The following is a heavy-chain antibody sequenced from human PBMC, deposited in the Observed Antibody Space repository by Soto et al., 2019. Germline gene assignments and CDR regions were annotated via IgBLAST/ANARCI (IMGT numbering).Heavy chain of an antibody. D-gene: IGHD6-19*01. V-gene: IGHV4-39*01. J-gene: IGHJ4*02. Sequence: PSGTLSLTCTVSGASISSSTHYWGWIRQPPGKGLEWIGSMYFSGSTYYNPSLKSRVTISVDTSNNQVSLKLSSVTAADTSVYFCARSMQWLIQSLDHWGQGTLVTVSS. CDR1: GASISSSTHY. CDR3: ARSMQWLIQSLDH. CDR2: MYFSGST.